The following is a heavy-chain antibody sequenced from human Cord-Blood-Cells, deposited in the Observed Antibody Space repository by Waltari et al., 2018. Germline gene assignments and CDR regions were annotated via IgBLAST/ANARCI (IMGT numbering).Heavy chain of an antibody. Sequence: QVQLQESGPGLVKPSETLSLTCTVSGGSISSYSWSWLRQPPRKGREWIGYIYYSGSTNYNPSLKSRVTISVDTSKNQFSLKLSSVTAADTAVYYCAGLGSYYDSSGYSYDAFDIWGQGTMVTVSS. J-gene: IGHJ3*02. CDR1: GGSISSYS. D-gene: IGHD3-22*01. CDR2: IYYSGST. V-gene: IGHV4-59*08. CDR3: AGLGSYYDSSGYSYDAFDI.